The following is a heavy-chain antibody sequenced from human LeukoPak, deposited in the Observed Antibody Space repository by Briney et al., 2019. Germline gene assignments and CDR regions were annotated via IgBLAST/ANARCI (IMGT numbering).Heavy chain of an antibody. D-gene: IGHD3-16*01. J-gene: IGHJ4*02. CDR3: ARITAGARVLDY. CDR2: IYYYTGRT. Sequence: SETLSLTCTVSGGSISSSSYLWAWIRQPPGKGLEWIASIYYYTGRTYYNPSLNSRVTISLDTSKNQFSLKLSSVTAADTAVYFCARITAGARVLDYWGQGTLVTVSS. CDR1: GGSISSSSYL. V-gene: IGHV4-39*07.